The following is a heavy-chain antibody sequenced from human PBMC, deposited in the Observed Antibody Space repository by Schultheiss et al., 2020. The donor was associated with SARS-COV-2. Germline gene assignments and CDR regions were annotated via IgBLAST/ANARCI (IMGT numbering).Heavy chain of an antibody. V-gene: IGHV3-48*01. CDR3: ARDLGGYSYGSYYFDY. J-gene: IGHJ4*02. Sequence: GGSLRLSCAASGFSLRTYSMNWVRQAPGKGLEWLSYISSSGSTIYYADSVKGRFSISRDNAKNSLYLEINSLRAEDTAVYYCARDLGGYSYGSYYFDYWGQGTLVTVSS. D-gene: IGHD5-18*01. CDR1: GFSLRTYS. CDR2: ISSSGSTI.